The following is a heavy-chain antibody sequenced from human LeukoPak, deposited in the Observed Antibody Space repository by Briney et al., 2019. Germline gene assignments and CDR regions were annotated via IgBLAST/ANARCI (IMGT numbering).Heavy chain of an antibody. Sequence: GGSLRLSYATSGFSFSSYAMSWVRQAPGKGLEWVSAMSSSDDGRCYAASVRGRFTISRDTSRSTLYLQMNSLRAEDAAVYYCAKAPVTSCRGAFCYPFDYWGQGTLVTVSS. CDR1: GFSFSSYA. D-gene: IGHD2-15*01. V-gene: IGHV3-23*01. J-gene: IGHJ4*02. CDR2: MSSSDDGR. CDR3: AKAPVTSCRGAFCYPFDY.